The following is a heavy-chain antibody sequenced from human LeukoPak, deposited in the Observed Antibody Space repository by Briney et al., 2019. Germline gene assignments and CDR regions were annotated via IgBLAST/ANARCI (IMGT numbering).Heavy chain of an antibody. V-gene: IGHV3-7*01. J-gene: IGHJ4*02. D-gene: IGHD3-16*01. Sequence: GGSLRLSCAASGFSFTDSWMHWVRQAPGKGLEWVANIKEDGSERNYVDSVKGRVTISRDNAKNSLFLQMNSLRAEDTAVYYCTRGSPMGSFWGQGTLVTVSS. CDR3: TRGSPMGSF. CDR2: IKEDGSER. CDR1: GFSFTDSW.